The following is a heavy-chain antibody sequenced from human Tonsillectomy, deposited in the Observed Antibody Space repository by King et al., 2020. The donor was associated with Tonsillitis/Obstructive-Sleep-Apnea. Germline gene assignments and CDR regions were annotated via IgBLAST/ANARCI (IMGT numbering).Heavy chain of an antibody. V-gene: IGHV3-11*05. D-gene: IGHD6-19*01. CDR1: GFTFSDYY. CDR3: ARDRSSGWSYYYYYYMDV. J-gene: IGHJ6*03. Sequence: VQLVESGGGLVKPGGSQRLSCAASGFTFSDYYMSWIRQAPGKGLEWVSYISSSSSYTNYADSVKGRFTISRDNAKNSLYLQMNSLRAEDTAVYYCARDRSSGWSYYYYYYMDVWGKGTTVTVSS. CDR2: ISSSSSYT.